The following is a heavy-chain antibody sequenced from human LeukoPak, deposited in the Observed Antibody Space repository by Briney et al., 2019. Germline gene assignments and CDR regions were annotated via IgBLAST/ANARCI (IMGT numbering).Heavy chain of an antibody. CDR1: GFTFTSYS. V-gene: IGHV3-23*01. Sequence: GGSLRLSCAASGFTFTSYSMNWVRQAPGKGLEWVSTISGGGGSTYYADSVKGRFTISRDNPKNTLYLQVNSLGAEDTAVYYCAKGGKWDVTPFDYWGQGTLVTVSS. CDR3: AKGGKWDVTPFDY. D-gene: IGHD1-26*01. CDR2: ISGGGGST. J-gene: IGHJ4*02.